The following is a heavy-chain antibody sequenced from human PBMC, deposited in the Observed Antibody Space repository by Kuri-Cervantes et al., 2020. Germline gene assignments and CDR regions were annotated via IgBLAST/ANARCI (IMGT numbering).Heavy chain of an antibody. CDR2: MNPNSGST. CDR1: GYTFTSYD. CDR3: ARDRGGFYGSGSCYSLSAGWFDP. Sequence: ASVKVSCKASGYTFTSYDINWVRQATGQGLEWMGWMNPNSGSTGYAQKFQGRVTMTRNTSISTAYMELRSLRSDDTAVYYCARDRGGFYGSGSCYSLSAGWFDPWGQGTLVTVSS. V-gene: IGHV1-8*01. D-gene: IGHD3-10*01. J-gene: IGHJ5*02.